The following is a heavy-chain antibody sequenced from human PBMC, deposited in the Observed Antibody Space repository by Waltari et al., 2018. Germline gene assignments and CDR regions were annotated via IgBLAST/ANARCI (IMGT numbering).Heavy chain of an antibody. CDR1: GFTYSMYW. J-gene: IGHJ2*01. CDR3: ARGARRTTVTTGWWYFDL. V-gene: IGHV3-74*01. Sequence: EVQLVESGGGLVQPGGSLRLSCAASGFTYSMYWLHWVRQAQGKGLVWVSRSNSDGSSTSYADSVKSRFTISKDNAKNTGYLQMNSLRAEDTAIYYCARGARRTTVTTGWWYFDLWGRGTLVTVSS. CDR2: SNSDGSST. D-gene: IGHD4-17*01.